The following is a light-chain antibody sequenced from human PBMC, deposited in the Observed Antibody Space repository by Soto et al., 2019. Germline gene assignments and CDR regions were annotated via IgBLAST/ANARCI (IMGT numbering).Light chain of an antibody. Sequence: QSALTQPASVSGSPGQSIAISCTGTSSDVGAYDYVSWHQQHPDKAPKLIIYEVSHRPAGVSNRFSASKYVNTATLTISGLQTEDEADYYCASHTTSNTRVFGTGTKLTVL. V-gene: IGLV2-14*03. CDR2: EVS. J-gene: IGLJ1*01. CDR1: SSDVGAYDY. CDR3: ASHTTSNTRV.